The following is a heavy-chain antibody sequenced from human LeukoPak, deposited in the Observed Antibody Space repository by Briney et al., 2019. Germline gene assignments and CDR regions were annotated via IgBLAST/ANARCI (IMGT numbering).Heavy chain of an antibody. CDR3: ARPSTDGYKAGLDC. CDR1: GFMFSRYG. V-gene: IGHV3-64*01. Sequence: SGGSLRLSCEAPGFMFSRYGMHWVRQAPGRGPEFVSAISSNGANTYYASSVKGRFTVSRDNSNNTLYLQMGSLRTEDMAVYYCARPSTDGYKAGLDCWGQGTLVTVSS. J-gene: IGHJ4*02. D-gene: IGHD5-24*01. CDR2: ISSNGANT.